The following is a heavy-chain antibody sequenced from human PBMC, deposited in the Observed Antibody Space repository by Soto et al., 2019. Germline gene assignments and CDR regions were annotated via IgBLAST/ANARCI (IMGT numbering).Heavy chain of an antibody. CDR3: ARAPGTTVFPWFDP. V-gene: IGHV4-59*01. CDR1: GGSISSYY. D-gene: IGHD1-1*01. Sequence: SQTLSLTCTVSGGSISSYYWSWIRQPPGKGLEWIGYIYYSGSTNYNPSLKSRVTISVDTSKNQFSLKLSSVTAADTAVYYCARAPGTTVFPWFDPWGQGTLVTVSS. J-gene: IGHJ5*02. CDR2: IYYSGST.